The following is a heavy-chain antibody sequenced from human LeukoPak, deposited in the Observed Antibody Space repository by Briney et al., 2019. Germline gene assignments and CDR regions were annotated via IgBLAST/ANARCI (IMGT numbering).Heavy chain of an antibody. V-gene: IGHV2-5*02. J-gene: IGHJ4*02. D-gene: IGHD6-13*01. CDR2: IYWDGDK. Sequence: SGPTLVKPTQTLTLTCTFSGFSLSTSGVGVGWIRQPPGKALEWLALIYWDGDKRYIPSLKSRLTITKDTSKNQVVLTMTNMDPVDTATYYCANIWAAAGHRDYWGQGTLVTVSS. CDR3: ANIWAAAGHRDY. CDR1: GFSLSTSGVG.